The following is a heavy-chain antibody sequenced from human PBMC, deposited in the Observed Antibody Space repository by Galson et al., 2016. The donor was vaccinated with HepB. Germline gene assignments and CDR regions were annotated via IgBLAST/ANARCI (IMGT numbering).Heavy chain of an antibody. V-gene: IGHV4-59*01. CDR3: ARDSSFQSYYYYGMDV. J-gene: IGHJ6*02. CDR1: GGSISTYY. D-gene: IGHD6-6*01. CDR2: VSYSVTT. Sequence: SETLSLTCTVSGGSISTYYWTWIRQAPGKGLEWIGHVSYSVTTNFNPSLKSRVTISVDTSKNQFSLKLSSVTAADTAVYYCARDSSFQSYYYYGMDVWGQGTTVTVSS.